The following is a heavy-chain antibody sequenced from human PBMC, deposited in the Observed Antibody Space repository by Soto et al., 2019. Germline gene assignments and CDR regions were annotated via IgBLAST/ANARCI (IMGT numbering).Heavy chain of an antibody. J-gene: IGHJ5*02. CDR2: IYYSGST. V-gene: IGHV4-59*01. CDR3: ARVRWRVVPAAMRINWFDP. D-gene: IGHD2-2*01. Sequence: SATLSLTCTVSGGSISSYYWSWIRQPPGKGLEWIGYIYYSGSTNYNPSLKSRVTISVDTSKNQFSLKLSSVTAADTAVYYCARVRWRVVPAAMRINWFDPWGQGTLVTVSS. CDR1: GGSISSYY.